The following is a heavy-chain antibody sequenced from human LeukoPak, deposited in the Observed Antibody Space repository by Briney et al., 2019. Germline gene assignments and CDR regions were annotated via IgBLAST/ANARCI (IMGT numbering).Heavy chain of an antibody. CDR1: GFTFSGSA. CDR2: IRSKANSYAT. CDR3: TRQLWLPPYYYYGMDV. J-gene: IGHJ6*02. Sequence: GGSLGLSCAASGFTFSGSAMHWVRQASGKGLEWVGRIRSKANSYATAYAASVKGRFTISRDDSKNTAYLQMNSLKTEDTAVYYCTRQLWLPPYYYYGMDVWGQGTTVTVSS. D-gene: IGHD6-19*01. V-gene: IGHV3-73*01.